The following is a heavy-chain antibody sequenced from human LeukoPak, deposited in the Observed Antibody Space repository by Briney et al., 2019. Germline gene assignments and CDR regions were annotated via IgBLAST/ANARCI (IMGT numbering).Heavy chain of an antibody. V-gene: IGHV3-7*01. D-gene: IGHD4-17*01. Sequence: PGGSLRLSCAASGFTFSSYEMNWVRQAPGKGLEWVANIKQDGSEKYYVDSVKGRFTISRDNAKNSLYLQMNSLRAEDTAVYYCARDLYGDYALFDYWGQGTLVTVSS. CDR1: GFTFSSYE. CDR2: IKQDGSEK. J-gene: IGHJ4*02. CDR3: ARDLYGDYALFDY.